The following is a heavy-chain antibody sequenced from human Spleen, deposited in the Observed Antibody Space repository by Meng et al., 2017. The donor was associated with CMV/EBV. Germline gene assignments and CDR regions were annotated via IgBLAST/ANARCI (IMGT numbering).Heavy chain of an antibody. CDR3: ARVYYDSTNYYFSFGY. D-gene: IGHD3-22*01. V-gene: IGHV3-30*02. CDR2: IRDDGKNK. CDR1: FPFSNYG. Sequence: FPFSNYGLPLGRPASGKGLGLVAFIRDDGKNKFYADSGKGRFHISRDKSENTPDLQMNSLRTEDTAVYYCARVYYDSTNYYFSFGYWGQGTLVTVSS. J-gene: IGHJ4*02.